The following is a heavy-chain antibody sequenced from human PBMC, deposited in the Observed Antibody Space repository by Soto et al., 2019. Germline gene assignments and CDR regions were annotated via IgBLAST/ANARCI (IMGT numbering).Heavy chain of an antibody. CDR3: AREVLCSGGSCYYYYYGMDV. D-gene: IGHD2-15*01. V-gene: IGHV3-74*01. Sequence: GGSLRLSCAASGFTFSSYWMHWVRQAPAKGLVWVSRINSDGSSTSYADSVKGRFTISRDNAKNTLYLQMNSLRAEDTAVYYCAREVLCSGGSCYYYYYGMDVWGQGTTVTVSS. J-gene: IGHJ6*02. CDR2: INSDGSST. CDR1: GFTFSSYW.